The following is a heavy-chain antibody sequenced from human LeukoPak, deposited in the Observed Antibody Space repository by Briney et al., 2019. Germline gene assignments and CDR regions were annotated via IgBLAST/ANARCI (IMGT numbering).Heavy chain of an antibody. Sequence: SETLSLTCTVSGASITTHHWSWIRQSPGKGLEWIGYSHINGGSYYNPSLKSRVTISLDTSENHFSLRLNPLTAADTAVYFCARGNIDWLRSPGALYYFDYWGQGILVAVSS. D-gene: IGHD5-12*01. CDR3: ARGNIDWLRSPGALYYFDY. J-gene: IGHJ4*02. CDR1: GASITTHH. V-gene: IGHV4-59*11. CDR2: SHINGGS.